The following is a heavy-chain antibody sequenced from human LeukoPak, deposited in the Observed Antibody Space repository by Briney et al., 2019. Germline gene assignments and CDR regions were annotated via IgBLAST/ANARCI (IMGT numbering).Heavy chain of an antibody. CDR3: AKEAFYSTSSGTLSY. Sequence: GGSLRLSCAASGFTFSSYAMNWVRQAPGKGLEWVSVISGSGGSTYYVDSVKGRFTISRDNSKNTLYLQLNSLRPGDTAVYHCAKEAFYSTSSGTLSYWGQGTLVTVSS. CDR2: ISGSGGST. V-gene: IGHV3-23*01. CDR1: GFTFSSYA. J-gene: IGHJ4*02. D-gene: IGHD6-6*01.